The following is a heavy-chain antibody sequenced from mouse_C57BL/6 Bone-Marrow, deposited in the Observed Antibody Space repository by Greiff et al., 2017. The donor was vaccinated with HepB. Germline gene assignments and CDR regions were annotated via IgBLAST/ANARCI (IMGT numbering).Heavy chain of an antibody. D-gene: IGHD5-1*01. CDR3: ARTLYL. CDR2: ISYDGSN. V-gene: IGHV3-6*01. J-gene: IGHJ2*01. Sequence: EVKLVESGPGLVKPSQSLSLTCSVTGYSITSGYYWNWIRQFPGNKLEWMGYISYDGSNNYNPSLKIRISITRDTSKNQFFLKLNSVTTEDTATYYCARTLYLWGQGTTLTVSS. CDR1: GYSITSGYY.